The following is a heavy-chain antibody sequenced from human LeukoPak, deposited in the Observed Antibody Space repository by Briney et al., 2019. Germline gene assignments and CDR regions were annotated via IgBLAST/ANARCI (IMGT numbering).Heavy chain of an antibody. CDR3: AKSGGYGLIDY. Sequence: SETLSLTCTVSGASVSGSPYYWGWIRRPPGKGLEWIGSIYSSGSTYYNASLQSRVTISIETSKNQISLRLNSVTAADTAIYYCAKSGGYGLIDYWGQGTLVTVSS. CDR2: IYSSGST. J-gene: IGHJ4*02. D-gene: IGHD1-26*01. CDR1: GASVSGSPYY. V-gene: IGHV4-39*01.